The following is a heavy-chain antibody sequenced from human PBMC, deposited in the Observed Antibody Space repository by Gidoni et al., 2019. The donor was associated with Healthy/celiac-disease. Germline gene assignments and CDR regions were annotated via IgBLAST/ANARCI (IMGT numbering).Heavy chain of an antibody. CDR1: GFTFSSYA. D-gene: IGHD4-4*01. V-gene: IGHV3-23*01. CDR3: AKVAEMATVNWFDP. CDR2: ISGSGGST. Sequence: EVQLLESGGGLVQPGGSLRLSCAASGFTFSSYAMSWVRQAPGEGLEWVSAISGSGGSTYYGDSVKGRFTISRDNSKNKVYLQMNRLRAEDTAVYYCAKVAEMATVNWFDPWGQGTLVTVSS. J-gene: IGHJ5*02.